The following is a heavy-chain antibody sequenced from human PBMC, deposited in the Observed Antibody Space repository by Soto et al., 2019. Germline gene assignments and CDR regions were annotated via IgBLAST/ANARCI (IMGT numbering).Heavy chain of an antibody. D-gene: IGHD2-2*01. Sequence: ASVKVSCKASGYTFTSYGISWVRQAPGQGLEWMGRIIPILGIANYAQKFQGRVTITADKSTSTAYMELSSLRSEDTAVYYCARDRGVVVPAAPNWFDPWGQGTLVTVSS. CDR1: GYTFTSYG. CDR2: IIPILGIA. CDR3: ARDRGVVVPAAPNWFDP. V-gene: IGHV1-69*04. J-gene: IGHJ5*02.